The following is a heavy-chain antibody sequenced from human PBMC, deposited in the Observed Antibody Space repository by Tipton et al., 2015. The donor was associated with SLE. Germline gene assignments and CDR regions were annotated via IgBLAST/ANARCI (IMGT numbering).Heavy chain of an antibody. CDR1: GYSISNGYY. Sequence: TLSLTCAVYGYSISNGYYWGWIRQPPGKVLEWIGSIDHSGSIYYNPSLKSRVTISVDTSKNQFSLKLSSVTAADTAVYYCARYLSEVDTAPFDYWGQGTLVTVSS. CDR3: ARYLSEVDTAPFDY. J-gene: IGHJ4*02. CDR2: IDHSGSI. D-gene: IGHD5-18*01. V-gene: IGHV4-38-2*01.